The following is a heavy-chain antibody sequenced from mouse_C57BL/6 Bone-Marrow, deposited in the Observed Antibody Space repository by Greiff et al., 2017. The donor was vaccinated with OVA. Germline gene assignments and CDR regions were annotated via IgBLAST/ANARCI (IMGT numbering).Heavy chain of an antibody. J-gene: IGHJ4*01. V-gene: IGHV1-54*01. D-gene: IGHD1-1*01. Sequence: VQLVESGAELVRPGTSVKVSCKASGYAFTNYLIEWVKQRPGQGLEWIGVINPGSGGTNYNEKFKGKATLTADTSSSTANLQLSSLTSEESSVYFCARWGYYDGSSYGYYAMDYWGQGTSVTVSS. CDR1: GYAFTNYL. CDR2: INPGSGGT. CDR3: ARWGYYDGSSYGYYAMDY.